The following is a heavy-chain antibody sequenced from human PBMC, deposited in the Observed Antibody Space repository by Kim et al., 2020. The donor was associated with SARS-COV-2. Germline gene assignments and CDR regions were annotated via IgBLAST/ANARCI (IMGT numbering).Heavy chain of an antibody. D-gene: IGHD2-2*01. Sequence: GGSLGLSCAASGFTFSDYYMSWIRQAPGKGLEWVSYISSSGSTIYYADSVKGRFTISRDNAKNSLYLQMNSLRAEDTAVYYCAREDQDNYYYYYMDVWGKGTTVTVSS. CDR2: ISSSGSTI. V-gene: IGHV3-11*01. J-gene: IGHJ6*03. CDR3: AREDQDNYYYYYMDV. CDR1: GFTFSDYY.